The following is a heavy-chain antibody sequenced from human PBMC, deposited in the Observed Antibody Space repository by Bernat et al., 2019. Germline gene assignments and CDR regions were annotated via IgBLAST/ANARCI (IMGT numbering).Heavy chain of an antibody. J-gene: IGHJ5*02. D-gene: IGHD3-3*01. Sequence: QVQLVESGGGVVQPGRSLRLSCAASGFTFSSYAMLWVRQAPGKGLEWVAVISYDGSNKYYADSVKGRFTISRDNSKNTLYLQMNSLRAEDTAVYYCASYDFWSFDPWGQGTLVTVSS. V-gene: IGHV3-30-3*01. CDR3: ASYDFWSFDP. CDR1: GFTFSSYA. CDR2: ISYDGSNK.